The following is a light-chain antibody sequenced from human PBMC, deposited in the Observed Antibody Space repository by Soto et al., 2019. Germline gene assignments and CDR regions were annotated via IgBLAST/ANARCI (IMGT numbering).Light chain of an antibody. CDR1: SGHSSYA. CDR2: LNSDGSH. Sequence: QSVLTQSPSASASLGASVKLTCTLSSGHSSYAIAWHQQQPEKGPRYLMKLNSDGSHSKGDGIPDRFSGSSSGAERYLTISSLQSEADADYYCQTWGTGIVVFGGGTKLTVL. CDR3: QTWGTGIVV. V-gene: IGLV4-69*01. J-gene: IGLJ2*01.